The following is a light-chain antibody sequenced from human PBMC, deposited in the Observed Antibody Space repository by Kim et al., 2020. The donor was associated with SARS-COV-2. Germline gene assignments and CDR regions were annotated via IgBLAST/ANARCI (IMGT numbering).Light chain of an antibody. CDR1: SSDVGGYDY. V-gene: IGLV2-14*03. CDR2: DVS. CDR3: SSCTTSSTYV. Sequence: QSSTSSCTGTSSDVGGYDYVSWDKHHPGKAPKLRIYDVSKRPSGVSNRFSGSKSGNTASLTISGLQAEDEADYFCSSCTTSSTYVFGTGTKVTVL. J-gene: IGLJ1*01.